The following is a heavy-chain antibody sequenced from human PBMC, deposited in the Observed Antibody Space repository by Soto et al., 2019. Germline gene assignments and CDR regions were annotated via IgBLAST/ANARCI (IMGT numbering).Heavy chain of an antibody. CDR1: GGSISSGGYY. V-gene: IGHV4-31*03. CDR3: ARGRYSSSWYHYFDY. CDR2: IYYSGST. J-gene: IGHJ4*02. D-gene: IGHD6-13*01. Sequence: QVQLQESGPGLVKPSQTLSLTCTVSGGSISSGGYYWSWIRQHPGKGLEWIGYIYYSGSTYYNPSLKSRVTISVDTSKNQCSLKLSSVTAADTAVYYCARGRYSSSWYHYFDYWGQGTLVTVSS.